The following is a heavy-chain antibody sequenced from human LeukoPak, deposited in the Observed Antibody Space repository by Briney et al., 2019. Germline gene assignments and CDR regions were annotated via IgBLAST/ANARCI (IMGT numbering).Heavy chain of an antibody. V-gene: IGHV4-31*03. J-gene: IGHJ4*02. D-gene: IGHD6-13*01. CDR1: GGSISSGGYY. Sequence: SETLSLTCTVSGGSISSGGYYWSWIRQHPGKGLGWIGYIYYSGSTYYNPSLKSRVTISVDTSKNQFSLKLSSVTAADTAVYYCARVETIAAAGTVDYWGQGTLVTVSS. CDR2: IYYSGST. CDR3: ARVETIAAAGTVDY.